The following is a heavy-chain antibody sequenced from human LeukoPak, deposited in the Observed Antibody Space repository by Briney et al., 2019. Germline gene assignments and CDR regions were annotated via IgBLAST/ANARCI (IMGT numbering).Heavy chain of an antibody. D-gene: IGHD1-26*01. CDR2: IKQDGSEK. CDR3: ARVVDEGQDY. J-gene: IGHJ4*02. Sequence: GGSLRLSCATSGFTFSSYWMSWVRQAPGKGLEWVANIKQDGSEKYSVGSLKGRFTISRDNAKNSLYLQMNSLRVEDTAVYYCARVVDEGQDYWGQGTLVIVSS. V-gene: IGHV3-7*04. CDR1: GFTFSSYW.